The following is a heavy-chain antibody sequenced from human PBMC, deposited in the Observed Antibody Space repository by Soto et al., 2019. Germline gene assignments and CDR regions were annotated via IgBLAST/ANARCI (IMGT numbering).Heavy chain of an antibody. V-gene: IGHV3-23*01. CDR1: GFTFSNYG. CDR2: TTGGGGST. J-gene: IGHJ4*02. Sequence: GGSLRLSCAASGFTFSNYGMSWVRQAPGKGLEWVSGTTGGGGSTYYADSVKGRFTISRDNSKNTLYLQMSSLRAEDTAVYYCARVPSSSYHYFDYWGQGTLVTVSS. CDR3: ARVPSSSYHYFDY. D-gene: IGHD6-13*01.